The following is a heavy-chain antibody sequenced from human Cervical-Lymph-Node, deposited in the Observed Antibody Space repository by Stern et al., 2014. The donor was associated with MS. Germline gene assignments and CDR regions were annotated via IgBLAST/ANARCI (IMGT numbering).Heavy chain of an antibody. V-gene: IGHV2-5*02. CDR2: IYWDDDK. D-gene: IGHD5-18*01. CDR1: GFSLSTSGVG. J-gene: IGHJ4*02. CDR3: AHEDTAMVMGY. Sequence: QTTLKESGPTLVKPTQTLTLTCTFSGFSLSTSGVGVGWIRQPPGKALEWLALIYWDDDKRYCPSLKSRLTITKDTSKNQVVLTMTNMDPVDTATYYCAHEDTAMVMGYWGQGTLVTVSS.